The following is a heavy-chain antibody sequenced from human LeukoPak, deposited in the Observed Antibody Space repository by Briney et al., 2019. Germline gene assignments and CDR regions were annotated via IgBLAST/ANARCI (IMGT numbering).Heavy chain of an antibody. J-gene: IGHJ4*02. CDR3: ARDLYASYDGYGY. V-gene: IGHV1-2*02. Sequence: ASVKDSCKASGYTFTGYYMHWVRQAPGQGLEWMGWINPNSGGTNYAQKFQGRVTMTRDTSISTAYMELSRLRSDDTAVYYCARDLYASYDGYGYWGQGTLVTVSS. CDR1: GYTFTGYY. CDR2: INPNSGGT. D-gene: IGHD5-18*01.